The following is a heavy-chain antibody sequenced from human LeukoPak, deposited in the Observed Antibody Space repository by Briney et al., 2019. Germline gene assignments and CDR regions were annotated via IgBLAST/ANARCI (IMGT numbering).Heavy chain of an antibody. CDR1: GDIFTNYY. CDR3: AGHNSASITMIH. D-gene: IGHD3-22*01. CDR2: INPSGGTA. V-gene: IGHV1-46*01. J-gene: IGHJ4*02. Sequence: ASVPDSFKASGDIFTNYYVRCVRQPPAQGRAGMGIINPSGGTARYAQKFHGRVTMIRDTSPTTVYMELSSLRSDDTGVYYCAGHNSASITMIHWGQGSPVTVSS.